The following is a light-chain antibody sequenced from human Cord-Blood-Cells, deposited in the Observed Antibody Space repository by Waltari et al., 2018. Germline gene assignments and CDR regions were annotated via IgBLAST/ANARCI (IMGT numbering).Light chain of an antibody. CDR2: WAS. Sequence: DLVMTQSPDSLAVSLGERATIHCKSSQSVSYSSNNKNYLAWYQQKPGQPPKLLIYWASTRESGVPDRFSGSGSGTDFTLTISSLQAEDVAVYYCQQYYSTPRTFGQGTKLEIK. CDR1: QSVSYSSNNKNY. CDR3: QQYYSTPRT. V-gene: IGKV4-1*01. J-gene: IGKJ2*01.